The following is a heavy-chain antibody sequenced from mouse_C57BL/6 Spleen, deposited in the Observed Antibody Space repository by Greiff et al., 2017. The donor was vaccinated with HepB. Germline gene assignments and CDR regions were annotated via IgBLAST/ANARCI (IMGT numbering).Heavy chain of an antibody. D-gene: IGHD1-1*01. Sequence: QVQLQQSGAELAKPGASVKLSCKASGYTFTSYWMHWVKQRPGQGLEWIGYINPSSGYTKYNQKFKDKATLTADKTSSTAYMQLSSLTYEDSAVYYCARSRGSSYGGFDYWGQGTTLTVSS. CDR1: GYTFTSYW. J-gene: IGHJ2*01. V-gene: IGHV1-7*01. CDR3: ARSRGSSYGGFDY. CDR2: INPSSGYT.